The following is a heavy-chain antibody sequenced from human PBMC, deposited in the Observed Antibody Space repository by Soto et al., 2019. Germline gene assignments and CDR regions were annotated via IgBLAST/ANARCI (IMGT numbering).Heavy chain of an antibody. CDR3: VRRSPEDAFDI. CDR1: GGSIISGGYS. Sequence: QLQLQEFGSGLVKPSQTLSLTCAVSGGSIISGGYSWSWIRQPPGKGLQWIGHIYEGGNTYYTPSLESRVAMSTDKSKNQFSLRLSSVTAADTAVYYCVRRSPEDAFDIWGQGTMVTVSP. J-gene: IGHJ3*02. CDR2: IYEGGNT. V-gene: IGHV4-30-2*01.